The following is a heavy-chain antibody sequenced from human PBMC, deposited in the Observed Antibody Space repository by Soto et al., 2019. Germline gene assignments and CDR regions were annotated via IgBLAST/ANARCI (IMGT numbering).Heavy chain of an antibody. Sequence: PSETLSLTCAVYGGSFSGYYWSWIRQPPGKGLEWIGEINHSGSTNYNPSLKSRVTISVDTSKNQFSLKLSSVTAADTAVYYCARRHRYCSGGSCYRGYYYGMDVWGQGTTVTVSS. V-gene: IGHV4-34*01. J-gene: IGHJ6*02. CDR3: ARRHRYCSGGSCYRGYYYGMDV. D-gene: IGHD2-15*01. CDR2: INHSGST. CDR1: GGSFSGYY.